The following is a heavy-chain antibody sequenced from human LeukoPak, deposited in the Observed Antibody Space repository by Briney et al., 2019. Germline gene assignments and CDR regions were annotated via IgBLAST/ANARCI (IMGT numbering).Heavy chain of an antibody. CDR1: GGSISSYY. CDR2: IHTSGST. CDR3: ARGGSSSYYYYYYMDV. V-gene: IGHV4-4*09. D-gene: IGHD6-6*01. Sequence: SETLSLTCTVSGGSISSYYWSWIRQPPGKGLEWIGYIHTSGSTNYNPSLKSRVTISVDTSKNQFSLKLSSVTAADTAVYYCARGGSSSYYYYYYMDVWGKGTAVTVSS. J-gene: IGHJ6*03.